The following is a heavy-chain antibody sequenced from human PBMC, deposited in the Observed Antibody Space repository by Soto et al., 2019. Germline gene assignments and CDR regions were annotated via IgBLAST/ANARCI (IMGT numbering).Heavy chain of an antibody. Sequence: QVQLQQWGAGLLKPSETLSLTCAVYGGSFSGYYWSWIRQPPGKGLEWIGEINHSGSTNYNPSLKSRGTISVDTCKNQFSLKLSSVTAADPAVYYCARGKSHKRFDPWGQGTLVTVSS. V-gene: IGHV4-34*01. CDR3: ARGKSHKRFDP. CDR1: GGSFSGYY. CDR2: INHSGST. J-gene: IGHJ5*02.